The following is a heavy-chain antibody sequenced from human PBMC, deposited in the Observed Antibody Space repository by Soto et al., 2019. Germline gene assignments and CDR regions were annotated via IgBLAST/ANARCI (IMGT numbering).Heavy chain of an antibody. CDR1: GFTVSSNY. J-gene: IGHJ6*03. CDR3: ARALRLWSGYSNSYYYYMDV. V-gene: IGHV3-53*04. D-gene: IGHD3-3*01. CDR2: IYSGGST. Sequence: EVQLVESGGGLDQPGGSLRLSCAASGFTVSSNYMSWVRQAPGKGLEWVSVIYSGGSTYYADSVQGRFTISRHNSKNTLYLQMNNRRAEDTAVYYCARALRLWSGYSNSYYYYMDVWGKGTTVTVSS.